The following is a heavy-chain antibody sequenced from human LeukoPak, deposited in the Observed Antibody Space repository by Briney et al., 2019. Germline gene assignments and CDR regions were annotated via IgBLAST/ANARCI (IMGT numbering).Heavy chain of an antibody. Sequence: GGSLRLSCAASGFTFSSYEMNWVRQAPGKGLEWVGFIRSKSNGGTTHYAASVEGRFTISRDDSNSIAYPQMNSLKTEDTAVYYCVRDYRYAGHESVYWGQGTLVTVSS. V-gene: IGHV3-49*04. CDR1: GFTFSSYE. CDR3: VRDYRYAGHESVY. D-gene: IGHD5-12*01. J-gene: IGHJ4*02. CDR2: IRSKSNGGTT.